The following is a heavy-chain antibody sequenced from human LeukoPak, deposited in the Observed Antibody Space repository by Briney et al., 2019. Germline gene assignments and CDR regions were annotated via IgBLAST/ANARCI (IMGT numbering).Heavy chain of an antibody. CDR2: IVVHGTTA. V-gene: IGHV3-48*03. J-gene: IGHJ4*02. CDR3: ARAHSYREGFDN. D-gene: IGHD3-10*01. Sequence: PGGSLRLSCATSGFTFTNYEMNWVRQAPRKGLEWVAYIVVHGTTAYYADSVRGRFTISRDNAKNSLHLQMDSLRVEDTGIYYCARAHSYREGFDNWGQGTLVTVSS. CDR1: GFTFTNYE.